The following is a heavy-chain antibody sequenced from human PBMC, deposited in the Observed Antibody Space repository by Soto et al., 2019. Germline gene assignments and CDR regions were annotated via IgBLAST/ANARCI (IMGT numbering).Heavy chain of an antibody. D-gene: IGHD1-26*01. V-gene: IGHV1-8*01. Sequence: QVLLVQSGADVKKPGASVKVSCKTSGYTFTEFDINWVRQAPGQGLEWMGWMNTHTGKTGYAQTFQSRVTMTRDTSDRTALIALETLGSEDAGVYYCTSVRYFYDGHADYWGQGTLVTVSS. CDR1: GYTFTEFD. CDR3: TSVRYFYDGHADY. CDR2: MNTHTGKT. J-gene: IGHJ4*02.